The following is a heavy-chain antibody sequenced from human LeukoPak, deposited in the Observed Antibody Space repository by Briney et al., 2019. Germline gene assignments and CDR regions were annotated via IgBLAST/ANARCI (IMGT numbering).Heavy chain of an antibody. CDR3: AKGNPGFFDY. CDR2: ISGSGGST. J-gene: IGHJ4*02. Sequence: GGSLRLSCAASGFTFDDYAMHWVRQAPGKGLEWVSGISGSGGSTYYADSAKGRFTISRDNSKNTLYLQMNSLRAEDTAVYYCAKGNPGFFDYWGQGTLVTVSS. D-gene: IGHD3-10*01. CDR1: GFTFDDYA. V-gene: IGHV3-23*01.